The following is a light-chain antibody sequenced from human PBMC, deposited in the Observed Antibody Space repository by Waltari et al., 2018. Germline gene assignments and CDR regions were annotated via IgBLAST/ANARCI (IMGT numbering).Light chain of an antibody. V-gene: IGLV2-8*01. CDR3: NSYAGSNNFPFV. CDR2: DAS. Sequence: QSALTQPPSASGSPGQSVTISCTGTSSDVGGYNYVPWYQQHPVKAPKLMIYDASKRPSGVPDRFSGSKSGNTASLTVSGLQAEDEADYYCNSYAGSNNFPFVFGTGTKVTVL. J-gene: IGLJ1*01. CDR1: SSDVGGYNY.